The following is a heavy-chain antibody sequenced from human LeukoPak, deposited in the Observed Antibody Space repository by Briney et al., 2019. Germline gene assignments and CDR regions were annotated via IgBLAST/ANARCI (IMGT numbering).Heavy chain of an antibody. D-gene: IGHD2-8*01. CDR1: GYTFTSYA. CDR2: INAGNGNT. J-gene: IGHJ5*02. CDR3: ARGPTVLMVYAIYGGNWFDP. Sequence: ASVKVSCTASGYTFTSYAMHWVRQAPGQRLEWMGWINAGNGNTKYSQKFQGRVTITRDTSASTAYMELSSLRSEDTAVYYCARGPTVLMVYAIYGGNWFDPWGQGTLVTVSS. V-gene: IGHV1-3*01.